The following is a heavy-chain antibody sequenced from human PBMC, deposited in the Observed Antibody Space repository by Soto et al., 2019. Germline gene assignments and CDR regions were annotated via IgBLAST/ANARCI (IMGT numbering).Heavy chain of an antibody. CDR2: IIPILGIA. CDR3: ARGDRDCSGGSCGSSY. Sequence: QVQLVQSGAEVKKPGSSVKVSCKASGGTFSSYTISWVRQAPGQGLARMGRIIPILGIANYEQKFQGRVTINADKSTRTAYMELSSLRSEDTAVYYCARGDRDCSGGSCGSSYWGQGTLVTVSS. D-gene: IGHD2-15*01. CDR1: GGTFSSYT. J-gene: IGHJ4*02. V-gene: IGHV1-69*02.